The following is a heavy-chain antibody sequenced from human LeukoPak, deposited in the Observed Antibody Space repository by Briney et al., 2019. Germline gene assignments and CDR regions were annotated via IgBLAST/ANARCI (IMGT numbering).Heavy chain of an antibody. D-gene: IGHD6-6*01. CDR1: GFTFSNYE. V-gene: IGHV3-48*03. CDR2: ISDSGTTI. Sequence: GGSLRLSCAASGFTFSNYEMNWVRQAPGKGLEWVSYISDSGTTIYYGDSVKGRFTISRDNAKKSLYLQMNSLRAEDTAVYYCAREVASSSSDYFDYWGQGTLVTVSS. J-gene: IGHJ4*02. CDR3: AREVASSSSDYFDY.